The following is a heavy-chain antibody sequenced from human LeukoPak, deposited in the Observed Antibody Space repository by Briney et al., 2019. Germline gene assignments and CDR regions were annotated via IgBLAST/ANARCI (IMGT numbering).Heavy chain of an antibody. J-gene: IGHJ4*02. CDR3: AKVFYTSSFDF. V-gene: IGHV3-23*01. CDR1: TTFA. Sequence: GSLRLSCAAFTTFAMSWVRQAPGRGLEWVSVISDRGDKTHYADPVRGRFTISRDNSKKTVSLQMNGLRVDDTAVYFCAKVFYTSSFDFSGQGILVTVSP. D-gene: IGHD2/OR15-2a*01. CDR2: ISDRGDKT.